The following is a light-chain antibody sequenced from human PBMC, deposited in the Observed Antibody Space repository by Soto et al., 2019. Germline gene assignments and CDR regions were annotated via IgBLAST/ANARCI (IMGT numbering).Light chain of an antibody. J-gene: IGLJ3*02. Sequence: QTMVTQEPSLTVSPGGTVTLTCGSSTGTVTSGHYPYWFHQKPGQAPRTLVYNTSDKHSWTPARFSGSLLGGKAALTLSGAQPEDEADFYCLLSYSGARVFGGGTKVTVL. CDR2: NTS. CDR1: TGTVTSGHY. V-gene: IGLV7-46*01. CDR3: LLSYSGARV.